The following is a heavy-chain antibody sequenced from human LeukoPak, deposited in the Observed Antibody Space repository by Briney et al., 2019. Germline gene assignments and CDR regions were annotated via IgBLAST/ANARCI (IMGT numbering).Heavy chain of an antibody. J-gene: IGHJ4*02. D-gene: IGHD5-12*01. V-gene: IGHV4-59*01. CDR2: IYYSGGT. Sequence: SETLSLTCTVSGGSISSYYWSWFRQPPGKGLEWIGYIYYSGGTKYNPSLKSRVTISVDTSKNQFSLKLKSVTAADTAVYYCARDLSGYGGAGYWGQGTLVTVSS. CDR1: GGSISSYY. CDR3: ARDLSGYGGAGY.